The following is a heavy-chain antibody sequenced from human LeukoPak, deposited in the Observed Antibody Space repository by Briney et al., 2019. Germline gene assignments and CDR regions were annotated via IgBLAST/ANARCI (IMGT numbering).Heavy chain of an antibody. CDR2: IYYNGNT. CDR1: GGSVSGYY. D-gene: IGHD6-19*01. J-gene: IGHJ4*02. Sequence: SETLSLTCTVSGGSVSGYYWSWIRQSPGMGLEWIGYIYYNGNTDSNPSLKSRVTISVDTSKNQFSLKLSSVTAADTAVYYCARGVRYSSGWYVLDYWGQGTLVTVSS. CDR3: ARGVRYSSGWYVLDY. V-gene: IGHV4-59*02.